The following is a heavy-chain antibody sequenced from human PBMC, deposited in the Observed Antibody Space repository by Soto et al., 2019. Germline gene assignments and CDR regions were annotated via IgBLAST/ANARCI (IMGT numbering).Heavy chain of an antibody. J-gene: IGHJ4*02. V-gene: IGHV3-74*01. CDR2: IDTSGHST. CDR1: GFVFTNFW. CDR3: AKDSWYFDL. D-gene: IGHD6-13*01. Sequence: GGSLRLSSATSGFVFTNFWIHWVRHVPGKGLVWVARIDTSGHSTNYAESVKGRFTISRDNAKNTVSLQMNSLRVEDTGVYYCAKDSWYFDLWSQGSQVTVSS.